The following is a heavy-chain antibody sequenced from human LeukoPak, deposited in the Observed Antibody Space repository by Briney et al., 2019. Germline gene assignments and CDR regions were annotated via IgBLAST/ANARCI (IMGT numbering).Heavy chain of an antibody. CDR2: ISGSGDFK. D-gene: IGHD5-24*01. J-gene: IGHJ4*02. CDR3: AKDGARDGYNYPDY. V-gene: IGHV3-23*01. Sequence: GGSLRLPCAASGFTFTNYAMSWVRQAPGKGLEWVSDISGSGDFKYYADPVKGRFTISRDKSKNTLYLQMNSLRAEDTAVYYCAKDGARDGYNYPDYWGQGTLVTVSS. CDR1: GFTFTNYA.